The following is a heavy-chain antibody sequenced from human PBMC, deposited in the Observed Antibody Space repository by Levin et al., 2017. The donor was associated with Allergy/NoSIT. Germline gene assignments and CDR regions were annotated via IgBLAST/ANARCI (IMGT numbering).Heavy chain of an antibody. CDR1: GYTFTDYY. J-gene: IGHJ5*02. D-gene: IGHD6-19*01. CDR3: AKDTNRGWSWGWFDP. Sequence: ASVKVSCRASGYTFTDYYMHWVRQAPGQGLEWMGWINPNSGATNYAQKFQGRVTMTRDTSISTAYMDLSRLTSDDTAVYYRAKDTNRGWSWGWFDPWGQGTLVTVSS. CDR2: INPNSGAT. V-gene: IGHV1-2*02.